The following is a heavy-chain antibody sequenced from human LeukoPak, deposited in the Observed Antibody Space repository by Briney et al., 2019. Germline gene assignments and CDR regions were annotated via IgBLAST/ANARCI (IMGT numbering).Heavy chain of an antibody. CDR3: ARATYYYDSSGYSGPFDY. J-gene: IGHJ4*02. CDR1: GFSLSTSGMC. Sequence: GPTLVHPTQTLTLSCTFSGFSLSTSGMCVSWIRQPPGKALEWLALIDWDEDKYYSTSLKTRLTISKDTSKNQVVLTMTNMDPVDTATYYCARATYYYDSSGYSGPFDYWGQGTLVTVSS. CDR2: IDWDEDK. V-gene: IGHV2-70*01. D-gene: IGHD3-22*01.